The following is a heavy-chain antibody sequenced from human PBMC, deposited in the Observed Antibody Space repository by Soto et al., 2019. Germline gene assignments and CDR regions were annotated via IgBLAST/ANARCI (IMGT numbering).Heavy chain of an antibody. J-gene: IGHJ4*02. CDR2: ISTYNGNT. Sequence: ASVKVYCKASGYTFTSYGINWVRQAPGQGLEWMVWISTYNGNTNYAQKLQGRVTMTTDTSTSTAYMELRSLRSDDTAVYYCARDELYCTNGVCYSSFYFDYWGPGTQVTVSS. CDR3: ARDELYCTNGVCYSSFYFDY. V-gene: IGHV1-18*04. CDR1: GYTFTSYG. D-gene: IGHD2-8*01.